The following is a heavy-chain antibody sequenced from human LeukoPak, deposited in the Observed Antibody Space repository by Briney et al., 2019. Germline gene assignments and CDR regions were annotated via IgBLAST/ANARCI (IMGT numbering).Heavy chain of an antibody. J-gene: IGHJ4*02. Sequence: GGSLRLSCAASGFTSSIYAMSWVRQAPGKGLEWVANIKPDDSEKYYVDSVKGRFTISRDNAKYSLYLQMNSLRVEDTAVYYCARSYSLYDYWGQGTLVTVSS. CDR2: IKPDDSEK. D-gene: IGHD1-26*01. V-gene: IGHV3-7*01. CDR3: ARSYSLYDY. CDR1: GFTSSIYA.